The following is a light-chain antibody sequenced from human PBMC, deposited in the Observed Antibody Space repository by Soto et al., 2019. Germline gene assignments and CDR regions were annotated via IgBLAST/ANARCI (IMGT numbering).Light chain of an antibody. V-gene: IGKV1-8*01. CDR2: AAS. CDR1: QGISSY. CDR3: QQYYSYSSRT. J-gene: IGKJ1*01. Sequence: IQMTQSPSSLSASTVDRVTITCRASQGISSYLAWYQQKPGKAPKLLIYAASTLQSGVPSRFSGSGSGTDFTLTISCLQSEDFATYYCQQYYSYSSRTFGQGTKVDIK.